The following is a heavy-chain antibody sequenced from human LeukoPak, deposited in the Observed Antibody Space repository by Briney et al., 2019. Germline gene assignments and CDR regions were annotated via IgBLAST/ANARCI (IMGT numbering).Heavy chain of an antibody. CDR1: GGSFSGYY. J-gene: IGHJ6*02. D-gene: IGHD3-10*01. Sequence: SETLSLTCAVYGGSFSGYYWSWIRQPPGKGLEWIGEINHSGSTNYNPSLKSRVTISVDTSKNQFSLKLSSLTAADTAVYYCALLWFGEGYYYYGMDVWGQGTTVTVSS. V-gene: IGHV4-34*01. CDR3: ALLWFGEGYYYYGMDV. CDR2: INHSGST.